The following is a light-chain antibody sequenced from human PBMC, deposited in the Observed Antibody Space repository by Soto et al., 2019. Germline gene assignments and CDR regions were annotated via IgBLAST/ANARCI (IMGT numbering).Light chain of an antibody. CDR2: DAS. CDR3: KQYDDLPFT. J-gene: IGKJ3*01. Sequence: DIQMTQSPSSLSASVGDRVTITCQASQDITTYLSWYQQKPGKAPELLIYDASNLETGVPSRFRGSGARTDFTFTISSQQPEDTATYYFKQYDDLPFTFGPGTKVDI. CDR1: QDITTY. V-gene: IGKV1-33*01.